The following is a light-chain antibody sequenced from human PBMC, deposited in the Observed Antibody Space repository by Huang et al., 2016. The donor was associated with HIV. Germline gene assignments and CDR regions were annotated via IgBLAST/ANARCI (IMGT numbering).Light chain of an antibody. CDR1: QGISSY. Sequence: AIRITQSPSSLSASTGDRVTITCRASQGISSYLAWYQQKPGKAPKLLIYAASTLQSEVPSRFSGSGSGTDFTLTISCLQSEDFATDYCQQYYSYPLAFGQGTKGEIK. J-gene: IGKJ1*01. CDR2: AAS. V-gene: IGKV1-8*01. CDR3: QQYYSYPLA.